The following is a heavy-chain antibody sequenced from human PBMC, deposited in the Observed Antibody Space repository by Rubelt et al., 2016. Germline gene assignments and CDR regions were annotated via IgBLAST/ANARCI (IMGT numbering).Heavy chain of an antibody. CDR1: GFNFLSFG. CDR2: ISVENGRT. J-gene: IGHJ4*02. D-gene: IGHD6-19*01. CDR3: ARDPIAVAGFPDY. Sequence: QPQLEQSGAELKEPGASVTVSCKASGFNFLSFGITWLRKAPGQGLEWMGWISVENGRTDYAESFKDRVTLTTDTTTTSAYMEPRSLGSDGTAVDYCARDPIAVAGFPDYWGQGTLVTVSS. V-gene: IGHV1-18*01.